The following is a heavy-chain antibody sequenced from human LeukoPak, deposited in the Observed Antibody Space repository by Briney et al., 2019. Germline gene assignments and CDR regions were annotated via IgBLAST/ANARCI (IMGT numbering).Heavy chain of an antibody. CDR3: ARDLNYYGSGSYDY. V-gene: IGHV3-66*01. J-gene: IGHJ4*02. Sequence: GGSLRLSCAASGFTVSSNYMSWVRQAPGKGLEWVSLINSGGNTYYADSVKGRFTISRDNSKNTLYLQMNSLKAEDTAVYYCARDLNYYGSGSYDYWGQGTLVTVSS. CDR2: INSGGNT. D-gene: IGHD3-10*01. CDR1: GFTVSSNY.